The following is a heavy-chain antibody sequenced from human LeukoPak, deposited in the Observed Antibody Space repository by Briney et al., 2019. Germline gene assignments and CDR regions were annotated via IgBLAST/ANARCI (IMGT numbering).Heavy chain of an antibody. Sequence: SETLSLTCTVSGGSISSYYWSWIRQPAGKGLEWIGRIYTSGSTNYNPSLKSRVTMSVDTSMNQFSLKLSSVTAADTAVYYCASGNKEGAFDIWGQGTMVTVSS. CDR1: GGSISSYY. V-gene: IGHV4-4*07. CDR3: ASGNKEGAFDI. CDR2: IYTSGST. J-gene: IGHJ3*02.